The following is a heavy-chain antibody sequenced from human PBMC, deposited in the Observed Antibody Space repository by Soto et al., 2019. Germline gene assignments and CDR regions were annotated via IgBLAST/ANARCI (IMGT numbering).Heavy chain of an antibody. Sequence: QVQLVESGGGVVQPGGSLRLSCAASGYTFSRYGMHWVRQAPGKGLEWVTFIAYDGSNEYYADSVKGRFTIARDNSKNTLYLQMNSLRAEDTAVYYCAKMTTALGHYYHAMDVWGQGTTVSVSS. J-gene: IGHJ6*02. CDR2: IAYDGSNE. D-gene: IGHD5-18*01. CDR1: GYTFSRYG. CDR3: AKMTTALGHYYHAMDV. V-gene: IGHV3-30*18.